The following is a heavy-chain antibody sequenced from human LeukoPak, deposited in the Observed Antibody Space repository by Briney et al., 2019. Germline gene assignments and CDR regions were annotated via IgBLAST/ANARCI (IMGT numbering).Heavy chain of an antibody. V-gene: IGHV3-21*01. Sequence: PGGSLRLSCAASGFTFSSYSMNWVRQAPGKGLEWVSSISSSSSYIYYADSVKGRFTISRDNAKNSLYLQMNSLRAEDTAVYYCARDTVVPAATVPFDLWGRGTLVTVSS. D-gene: IGHD2-2*01. CDR3: ARDTVVPAATVPFDL. CDR2: ISSSSSYI. CDR1: GFTFSSYS. J-gene: IGHJ2*01.